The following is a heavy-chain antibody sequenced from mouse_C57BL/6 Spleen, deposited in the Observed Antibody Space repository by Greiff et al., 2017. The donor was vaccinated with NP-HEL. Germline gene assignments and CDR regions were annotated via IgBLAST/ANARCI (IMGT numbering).Heavy chain of an antibody. CDR2: ISDGGSYT. CDR1: GFTFSSYA. J-gene: IGHJ2*01. V-gene: IGHV5-4*01. D-gene: IGHD4-1*01. Sequence: EVKLMESGGGLVKPGGSLKLSCAASGFTFSSYAMSWVRQTPEKRLEWVATISDGGSYTYYPDNVKGRFTISRDNAKNNLYLQMSHLKSEDTAMYYCARDRALTGTFDYWGQGTTLTVSS. CDR3: ARDRALTGTFDY.